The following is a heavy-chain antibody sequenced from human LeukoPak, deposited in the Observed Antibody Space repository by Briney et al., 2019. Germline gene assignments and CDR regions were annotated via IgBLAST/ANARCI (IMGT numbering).Heavy chain of an antibody. D-gene: IGHD5-18*01. J-gene: IGHJ3*02. CDR2: ISSSSSYI. CDR1: XFTFSIYS. Sequence: SXAASXFTFSIYSMNWVRQAPGKGLEWVSSISSSSSYIYYADSVKGRFTISRDNAKNSLYLQMNSLRAEDTAVYYCARGGAMVSDAFDIWGQGTMVTVSS. V-gene: IGHV3-21*01. CDR3: ARGGAMVSDAFDI.